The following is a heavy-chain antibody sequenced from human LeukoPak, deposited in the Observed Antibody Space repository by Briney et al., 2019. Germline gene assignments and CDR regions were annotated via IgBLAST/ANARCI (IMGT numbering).Heavy chain of an antibody. V-gene: IGHV3-13*01. CDR1: GFTLSDYD. Sequence: PGGSLRLSCAASGFTLSDYDIHWVRQPIGKGLGWVSGLGSAGDNYHAGSERGRFTISREDAENSVYLQMNGLRPEDTAIYYCARAKRETSTRPWTSGMDVWGQGTRVTVSS. CDR3: ARAKRETSTRPWTSGMDV. CDR2: LGSAGDN. J-gene: IGHJ6*02. D-gene: IGHD3/OR15-3a*01.